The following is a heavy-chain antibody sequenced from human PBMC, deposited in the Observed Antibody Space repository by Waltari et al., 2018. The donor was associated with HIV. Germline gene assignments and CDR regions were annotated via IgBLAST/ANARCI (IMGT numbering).Heavy chain of an antibody. CDR3: ARWAPGGIAVAGINDAFDI. Sequence: QVQLVQSGAEVKKPGSSVKVSCKASGGTFSSYAISWVRQAPGQGLEWMGGIIPIFGTANYAQKFQGRVTITADKSTSTAYMELSSLRSEDTAVYYCARWAPGGIAVAGINDAFDIWGQGTMVTVSS. J-gene: IGHJ3*02. D-gene: IGHD6-19*01. CDR1: GGTFSSYA. CDR2: IIPIFGTA. V-gene: IGHV1-69*06.